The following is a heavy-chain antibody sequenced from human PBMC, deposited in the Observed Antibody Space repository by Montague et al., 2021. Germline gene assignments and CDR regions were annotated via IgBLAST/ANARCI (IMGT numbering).Heavy chain of an antibody. J-gene: IGHJ3*01. CDR2: IYSSGNT. Sequence: SETLSLTCTVSGDSMNTYKWNWIRQPPGKGLEWIGYIYSSGNTNYNPSLKSRVTISVDTSRNQFSLEVRSVTAADTAKYYCAREWRAFDFWGQGIMVTVSS. CDR3: AREWRAFDF. D-gene: IGHD5-12*01. V-gene: IGHV4-59*01. CDR1: GDSMNTYK.